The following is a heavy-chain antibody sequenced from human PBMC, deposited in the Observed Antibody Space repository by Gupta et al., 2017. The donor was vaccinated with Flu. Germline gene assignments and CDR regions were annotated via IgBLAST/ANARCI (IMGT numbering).Heavy chain of an antibody. V-gene: IGHV1-69*05. Sequence: TFSRYVISWGRQAPGGGLEWIGGSIQVFGEASNARKIKDRVKITKDTYTSTTYMELNSLIFEDGAMYDWAGDGYSGGCLADWGQGTLVTVSP. CDR1: TFSRYV. D-gene: IGHD1-26*01. J-gene: IGHJ4*02. CDR3: AGDGYSGGCLAD. CDR2: SIQVFGEA.